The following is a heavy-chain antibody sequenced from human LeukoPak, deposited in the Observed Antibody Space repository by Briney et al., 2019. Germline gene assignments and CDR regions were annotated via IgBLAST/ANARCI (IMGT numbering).Heavy chain of an antibody. D-gene: IGHD3-3*01. CDR2: VNPDGSDK. J-gene: IGHJ4*02. CDR3: ARAPGEYDFWSGYYNAGGFYFDY. Sequence: PGGSLRLSCATSGFTFSTYWMNWVRQAPGKGLEWVAIVNPDGSDKYYVDSVKGRFTISRDNAKNSLYLQMNSLRADDAAVYYCARAPGEYDFWSGYYNAGGFYFDYWGQGTLVTVSS. CDR1: GFTFSTYW. V-gene: IGHV3-7*03.